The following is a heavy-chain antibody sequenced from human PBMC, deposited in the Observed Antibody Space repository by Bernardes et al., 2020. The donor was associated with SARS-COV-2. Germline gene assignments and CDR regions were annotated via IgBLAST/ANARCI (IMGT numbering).Heavy chain of an antibody. CDR2: ISSDGSRT. Sequence: GGSLRLSCGASGFTFSGSWMYWVRQAPGKGLVWVSRISSDGSRTSYADSVKGRFTISRDNAKYTLYLQVNSLRAEDTAVYYCARGLPPIDSSGYWDYFDYSGQGTLISVSS. J-gene: IGHJ4*02. D-gene: IGHD3-22*01. CDR1: GFTFSGSW. CDR3: ARGLPPIDSSGYWDYFDY. V-gene: IGHV3-74*01.